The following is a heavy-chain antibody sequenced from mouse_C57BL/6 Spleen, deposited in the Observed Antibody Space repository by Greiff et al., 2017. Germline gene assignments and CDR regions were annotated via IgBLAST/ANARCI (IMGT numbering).Heavy chain of an antibody. D-gene: IGHD3-2*02. J-gene: IGHJ4*01. CDR3: ARDDSGYVPMDY. V-gene: IGHV1-64*01. CDR2: IHPNSGST. Sequence: VQLQQPGAELVKPGASVTLSCKASGYTFTSYWMHWVKQRPGQGLEWIGMIHPNSGSTNYNEKFKSKATLTVDKSSSTAYMQLSSLTSEDSAVYYCARDDSGYVPMDYWGQGTSVTVSS. CDR1: GYTFTSYW.